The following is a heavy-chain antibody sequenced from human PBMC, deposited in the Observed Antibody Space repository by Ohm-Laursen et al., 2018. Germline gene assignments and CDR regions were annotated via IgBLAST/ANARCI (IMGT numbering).Heavy chain of an antibody. CDR1: GFSFSSYW. CDR3: ARATKGAFDF. CDR2: IELGGSET. Sequence: SLRLSCTASGFSFSSYWMTWARQAPGKGLEWVATIELGGSETYYVDSVKGRFSISRDDARNSLYLQLNTLRAKDTAVYYCARATKGAFDFWGQGTMVTVSS. V-gene: IGHV3-7*01. J-gene: IGHJ3*01.